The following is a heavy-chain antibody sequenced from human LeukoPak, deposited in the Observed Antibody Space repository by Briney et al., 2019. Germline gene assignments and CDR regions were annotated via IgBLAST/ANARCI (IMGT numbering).Heavy chain of an antibody. CDR1: GGSFSGYY. V-gene: IGHV4-34*01. D-gene: IGHD3-3*01. CDR2: IKHGGST. J-gene: IGHJ5*02. CDR3: ARGYTIYYYYWSGYYHYSWFDP. Sequence: PSETLSLTCAVYGGSFSGYYWSWIRQPPGKGLEWIGEIKHGGSTNYNPSRKSRVPISVDTSKNQFSRKLSSVTAADTAVCYCARGYTIYYYYWSGYYHYSWFDPWGQGTLVTVSS.